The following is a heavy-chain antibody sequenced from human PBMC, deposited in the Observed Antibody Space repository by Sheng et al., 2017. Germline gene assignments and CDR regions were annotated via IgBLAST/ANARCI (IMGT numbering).Heavy chain of an antibody. CDR3: ARENCSGGSCYMFYDY. Sequence: QVQLQQWGAGLLKPSETLSLTCAVYCGSFSGYYWSWIRQPPGKGLEWIGEINHSGSTNYNPSLKSRVTISVDTSKNQFSLKLSSVTAADTAVYYCARENCSGGSCYMFYDYWGQGTLVTVSS. J-gene: IGHJ4*02. CDR1: CGSFSGYY. CDR2: INHSGST. V-gene: IGHV4-34*01. D-gene: IGHD2-15*01.